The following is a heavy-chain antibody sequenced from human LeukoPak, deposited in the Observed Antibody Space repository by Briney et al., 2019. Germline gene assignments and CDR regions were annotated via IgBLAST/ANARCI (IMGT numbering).Heavy chain of an antibody. CDR1: GFTFSGFA. CDR2: IETKAHGGTT. CDR3: TTDPFYDSAGFAF. D-gene: IGHD5/OR15-5a*01. V-gene: IGHV3-15*06. J-gene: IGHJ4*02. Sequence: GRSLRLSCAASGFTFSGFAMNWVRQAPGKRLEWVGRIETKAHGGTTKYAAPVTGRFTISRDDSKNTLYLQMSSLKTEDTAVYYCTTDPFYDSAGFAFWGQGTLVTVSS.